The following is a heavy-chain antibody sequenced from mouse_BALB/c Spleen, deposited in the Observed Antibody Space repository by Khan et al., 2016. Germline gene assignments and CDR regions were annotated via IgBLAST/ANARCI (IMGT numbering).Heavy chain of an antibody. CDR1: GYSFTSYW. Sequence: QVQLQQSGPQLVRPGASVKISCKASGYSFTSYWMHWVKQRPGQGLEWIGMIDPSDSETRLNQKFKDKATLTVDKSSSTAYMQLSSTTSEYSSVYYFAIYVYDDYWGQGTTLTVSS. J-gene: IGHJ2*01. CDR3: AIYVYDDY. D-gene: IGHD2-2*01. CDR2: IDPSDSET. V-gene: IGHV1S126*01.